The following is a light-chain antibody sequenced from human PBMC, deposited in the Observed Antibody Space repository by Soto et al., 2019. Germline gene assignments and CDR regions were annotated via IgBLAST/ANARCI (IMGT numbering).Light chain of an antibody. V-gene: IGKV1-39*01. CDR3: QQSYSTVT. Sequence: DIQMTQSPSSMSASVGDRVTITCRASQSISSYLNWYQQKPGKAPKLLIYAASSLQSGVPSRFSGGGSGTDFTLTIISLQPEDCATYYCQQSYSTVTFGPGTKVDIK. CDR1: QSISSY. J-gene: IGKJ3*01. CDR2: AAS.